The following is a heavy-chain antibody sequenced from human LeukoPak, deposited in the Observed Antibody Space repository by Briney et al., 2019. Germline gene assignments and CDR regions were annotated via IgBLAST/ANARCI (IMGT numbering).Heavy chain of an antibody. Sequence: TRGSLRLSCAASGFTFTSYVMSWVRQAPGKGLRWVSGISGSGGSTTYADSVKGRFTISSDNSKTTLYLKMNSLRAEAKALYYFAKTSWYCRGGSCSQWFDRGGQGTLVTVP. J-gene: IGHJ5*02. CDR3: AKTSWYCRGGSCSQWFDR. CDR1: GFTFTSYV. V-gene: IGHV3-23*01. CDR2: ISGSGGST. D-gene: IGHD2-15*01.